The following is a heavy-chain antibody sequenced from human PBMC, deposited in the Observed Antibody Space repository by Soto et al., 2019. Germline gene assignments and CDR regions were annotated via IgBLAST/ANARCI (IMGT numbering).Heavy chain of an antibody. D-gene: IGHD4-17*01. CDR3: ARVLSDGDYYYDYGMDV. CDR2: ISYDGSNK. V-gene: IGHV3-30-3*01. Sequence: QVQLVESGGGVVQPGRSLRRSCAASGFTFSSYAMHWVRQAPGKGLEWVAVISYDGSNKYYADSVKGRFTISRDNSKNTLYLPINSLRAEDTAVYYCARVLSDGDYYYDYGMDVWGQGTTVTVSS. CDR1: GFTFSSYA. J-gene: IGHJ6*02.